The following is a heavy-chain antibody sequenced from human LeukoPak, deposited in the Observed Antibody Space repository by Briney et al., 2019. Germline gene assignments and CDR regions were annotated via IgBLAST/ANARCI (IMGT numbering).Heavy chain of an antibody. V-gene: IGHV1-18*01. J-gene: IGHJ4*02. CDR1: GYTFTSYG. CDR3: ARGPCTSCFDY. Sequence: GASVKVSCKASGYTFTSYGISWVRQAPGQGLEWMGWISAYNGATNYAHKFQGRVTITADESTSTAYMELSSLRSEDTAVYYCARGPCTSCFDYWGQGTLVTVSS. CDR2: ISAYNGAT. D-gene: IGHD2-2*01.